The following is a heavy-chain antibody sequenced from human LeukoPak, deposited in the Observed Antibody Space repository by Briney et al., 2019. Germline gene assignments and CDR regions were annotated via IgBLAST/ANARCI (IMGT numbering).Heavy chain of an antibody. V-gene: IGHV3-48*03. Sequence: GGSLRLSCAASGFTFSSYEMNWVRQAPGKGLEWVSYISSSGSTIYYADSVKGRFTISRDNAKNSLYLQMNSLRAEDTAVYYCARSEVYSYGGDYYYYMDVWDKGTTVTVSS. J-gene: IGHJ6*03. D-gene: IGHD5-18*01. CDR3: ARSEVYSYGGDYYYYMDV. CDR1: GFTFSSYE. CDR2: ISSSGSTI.